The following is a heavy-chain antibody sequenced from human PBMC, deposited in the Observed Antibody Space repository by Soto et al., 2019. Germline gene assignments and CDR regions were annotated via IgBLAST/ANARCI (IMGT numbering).Heavy chain of an antibody. D-gene: IGHD2-2*01. CDR2: ISGSGGST. CDR1: GFTFSSYD. J-gene: IGHJ5*02. V-gene: IGHV3-23*01. Sequence: GGSLRLSCVASGFTFSSYDVSWVRQAPGKGLEWVSAISGSGGSTYYADSVKGRFTISRDNSKNTVFLQVNSLRAEDTAIYYFARPGHVVLVPAVKNWLDNGGQGTLVTVST. CDR3: ARPGHVVLVPAVKNWLDN.